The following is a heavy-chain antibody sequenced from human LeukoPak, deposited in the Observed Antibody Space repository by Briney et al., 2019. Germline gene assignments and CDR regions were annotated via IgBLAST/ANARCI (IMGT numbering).Heavy chain of an antibody. Sequence: ASVKVSCKASGYTFTSYGISWVRQAPGQGLEWMGWISAYNGNTNYAQKLQGRVTMTTDTSTSTAYMELRSLRSDDTAVYYCARDAGYCSGGGCYPDAFDIWGQGTIVTVSS. J-gene: IGHJ3*02. V-gene: IGHV1-18*01. CDR2: ISAYNGNT. D-gene: IGHD2-15*01. CDR3: ARDAGYCSGGGCYPDAFDI. CDR1: GYTFTSYG.